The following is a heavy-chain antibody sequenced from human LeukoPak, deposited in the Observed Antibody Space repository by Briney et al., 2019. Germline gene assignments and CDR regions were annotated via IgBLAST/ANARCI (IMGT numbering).Heavy chain of an antibody. CDR1: GFTFSSYA. D-gene: IGHD6-19*01. V-gene: IGHV3-23*01. J-gene: IGHJ4*02. CDR2: ISGSGGGT. CDR3: AKTTTGYSSGRYPGWPVDY. Sequence: GGSLRLSCAASGFTFSSYAVSWVRQAPGKGLEWVSAISGSGGGTYSADSEKGRFTISRDNSKNTLYLQMNSLSTEDTAVYYCAKTTTGYSSGRYPGWPVDYWGQGTLVTVSS.